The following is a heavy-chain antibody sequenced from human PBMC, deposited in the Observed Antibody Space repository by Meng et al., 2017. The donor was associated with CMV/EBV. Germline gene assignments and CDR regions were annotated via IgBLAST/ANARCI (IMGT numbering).Heavy chain of an antibody. D-gene: IGHD6-13*01. Sequence: ASVKVSCKASGYTFSNYGIAWVRQAPGQGLEWMGWITTDDDSRKKQGRVTMTTDTSTSTAYMELRSLRSDDTAVYYCARGVPSAAAPMWVDPWGQGTLVTVSS. CDR2: ITTDDDSR. J-gene: IGHJ5*02. CDR1: GYTFSNYG. CDR3: ARGVPSAAAPMWVDP. V-gene: IGHV1-18*01.